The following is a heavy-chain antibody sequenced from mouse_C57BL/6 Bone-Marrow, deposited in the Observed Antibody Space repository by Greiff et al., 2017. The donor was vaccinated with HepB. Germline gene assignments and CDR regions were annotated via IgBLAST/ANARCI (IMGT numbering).Heavy chain of an antibody. CDR2: IWSGGST. D-gene: IGHD4-1*01. CDR3: ARKDLTGSFAY. CDR1: GFSLTSYG. Sequence: VKLMESGPGLVQPSQSLSITCTVSGFSLTSYGVHWVRQSPGKGLEWLGVIWSGGSTDYNAAFISRLSISKDNSKSQVFFKMNSLQADDTAIYYCARKDLTGSFAYWGQGTLVTVSA. V-gene: IGHV2-2*01. J-gene: IGHJ3*01.